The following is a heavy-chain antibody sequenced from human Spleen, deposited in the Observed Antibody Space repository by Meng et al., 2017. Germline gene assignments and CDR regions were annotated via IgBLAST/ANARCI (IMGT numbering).Heavy chain of an antibody. J-gene: IGHJ4*02. Sequence: QRQVQEVVQGRLELSETLSLTCVVSGGCFSDYYWSWIRQPTGKGLDWIGEINHSGSTTYNPSLESRATISVDTSQNNLSLKLSSETAADSAVYYCSRGPTTMAHDFDYWGQGTLVTVSS. CDR1: GGCFSDYY. D-gene: IGHD4-11*01. V-gene: IGHV4-34*01. CDR3: SRGPTTMAHDFDY. CDR2: INHSGST.